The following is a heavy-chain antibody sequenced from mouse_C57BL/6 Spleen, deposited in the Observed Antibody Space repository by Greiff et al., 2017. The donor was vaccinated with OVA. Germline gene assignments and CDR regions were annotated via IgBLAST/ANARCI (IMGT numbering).Heavy chain of an antibody. J-gene: IGHJ4*01. Sequence: VQLQQSGAELVKPGASVKISCKASGYAFSSYWMNWVKQRPGKGLEWIGKIYPGDGDTNYNGKLKGKATLTADKSSSTAYMQLSSLTSEDSAVYFCARELGYYYAMDYWGQGTSVTVSS. CDR1: GYAFSSYW. CDR2: IYPGDGDT. CDR3: ARELGYYYAMDY. V-gene: IGHV1-80*01. D-gene: IGHD4-1*01.